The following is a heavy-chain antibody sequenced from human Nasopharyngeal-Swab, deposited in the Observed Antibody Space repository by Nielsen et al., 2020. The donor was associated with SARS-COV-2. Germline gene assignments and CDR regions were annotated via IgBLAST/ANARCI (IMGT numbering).Heavy chain of an antibody. Sequence: GGSLRLSCGASGFTFSSYWMSWVRQAPGKGLEWVSYIPSSSGNTLYYADSVRGRFIISRDNAKNSLYLQMNSLRDEDTAVYYCARDSQWAFDYWGQGTLVTVSP. D-gene: IGHD2-8*01. J-gene: IGHJ4*02. CDR2: IPSSSGNTL. V-gene: IGHV3-48*02. CDR3: ARDSQWAFDY. CDR1: GFTFSSYW.